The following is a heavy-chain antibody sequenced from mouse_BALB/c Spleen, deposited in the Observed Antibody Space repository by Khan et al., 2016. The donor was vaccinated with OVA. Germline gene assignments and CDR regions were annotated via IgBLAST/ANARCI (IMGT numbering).Heavy chain of an antibody. D-gene: IGHD4-1*01. V-gene: IGHV1-9*01. J-gene: IGHJ4*01. CDR3: SRGGLGRAMDY. CDR2: ILPGSVSI. CDR1: GYTFSSYW. Sequence: QVRLQQSGAEVMKPGASVKISCKTTGYTFSSYWIEWVKQTPGHGLEWIGEILPGSVSIKYNEKFKGKATFTAETSSNTAYIQFSSLTSEDSAVYYCSRGGLGRAMDYWGQGTSVAGSS.